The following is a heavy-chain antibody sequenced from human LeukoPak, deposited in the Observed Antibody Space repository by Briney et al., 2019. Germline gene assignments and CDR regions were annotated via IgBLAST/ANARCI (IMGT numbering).Heavy chain of an antibody. CDR2: ISSSSSYT. CDR1: GFTFSDYY. V-gene: IGHV3-11*06. J-gene: IGHJ4*02. Sequence: GGSLRLSCAASGFTFSDYYMSWIRQAPGRGLEWVSYISSSSSYTNYADSVKGRFTISRDNAKNSLYLQMNSLRAEDTAVYYCARDWEDFWSGYLGYWGQGTLVTVSS. CDR3: ARDWEDFWSGYLGY. D-gene: IGHD3-3*01.